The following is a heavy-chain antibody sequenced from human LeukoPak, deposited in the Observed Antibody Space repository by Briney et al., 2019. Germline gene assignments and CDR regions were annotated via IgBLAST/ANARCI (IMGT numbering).Heavy chain of an antibody. CDR2: IHHSGTT. Sequence: SETLSLTCTVSGGSISSGGYYWSWIRQPPGKGLEWIGYIHHSGTTNYNPSLKSRVTISVDTSKNQFSLKLTSVTAAGTAVYYCARRESNSWYNYRGQGTLVTVSS. J-gene: IGHJ4*02. D-gene: IGHD2-2*02. CDR3: ARRESNSWYNY. CDR1: GGSISSGGYY. V-gene: IGHV4-30-2*01.